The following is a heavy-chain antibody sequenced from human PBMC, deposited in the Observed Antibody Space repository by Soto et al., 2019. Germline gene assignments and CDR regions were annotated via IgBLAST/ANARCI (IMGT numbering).Heavy chain of an antibody. CDR1: GFTFNIYA. Sequence: GGSLRLSCAASGFTFNIYAMTWVRQAPGKGLEWVSTTGATGRTTYYADSVKGRFTVSRDNSKNTLDLQMSNLRAEDTAVYYCATVHNPSRSFDYWGQGTLVTVSS. CDR2: TGATGRTT. V-gene: IGHV3-23*01. D-gene: IGHD1-20*01. CDR3: ATVHNPSRSFDY. J-gene: IGHJ4*02.